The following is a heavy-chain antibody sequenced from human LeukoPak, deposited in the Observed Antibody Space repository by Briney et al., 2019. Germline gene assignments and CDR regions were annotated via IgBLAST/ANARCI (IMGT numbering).Heavy chain of an antibody. D-gene: IGHD3-10*01. V-gene: IGHV4-59*08. CDR3: TRQPKSCTPGVFVTGKACWFDS. Sequence: SETLSLTCTVSGGSISTYYWSWIRQPPGKGLEYIGYIYDSGSTNYNPSLKSRVTMSVDTSKQQFSLRVTSVNAADTAVYYRTRQPKSCTPGVFVTGKACWFDSWGQGTLVTVSS. J-gene: IGHJ5*01. CDR2: IYDSGST. CDR1: GGSISTYY.